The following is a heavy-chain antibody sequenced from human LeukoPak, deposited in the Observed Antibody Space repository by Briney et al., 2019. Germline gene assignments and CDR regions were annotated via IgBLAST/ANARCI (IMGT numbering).Heavy chain of an antibody. Sequence: GGSLRLSCAASGFTFSNVWMNWVRQAPGKGLEWIGRIKKKIEGGTTEYAAPVKGRFTIARDDSKNTLYLQMNSLRAEDTAVYYCARDAGAGGSVEYYFDYWGQGTLVTVSS. CDR3: ARDAGAGGSVEYYFDY. V-gene: IGHV3-15*01. CDR2: IKKKIEGGTT. D-gene: IGHD3-10*01. J-gene: IGHJ4*02. CDR1: GFTFSNVW.